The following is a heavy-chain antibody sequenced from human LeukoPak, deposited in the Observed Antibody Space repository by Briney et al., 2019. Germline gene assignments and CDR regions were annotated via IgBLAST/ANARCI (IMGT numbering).Heavy chain of an antibody. Sequence: PGGSLRLSCTTPKFNFHNYGLTWVRQAPGKELEWVSSISGSGAQYAASVQGRFTIPRDNSKNTLYLQMNSLRADDTAVYYCARVRHSSSWYFDYWGQGNLVTVSS. D-gene: IGHD6-13*01. J-gene: IGHJ4*02. CDR3: ARVRHSSSWYFDY. CDR2: ISGSGA. V-gene: IGHV3-23*01. CDR1: KFNFHNYG.